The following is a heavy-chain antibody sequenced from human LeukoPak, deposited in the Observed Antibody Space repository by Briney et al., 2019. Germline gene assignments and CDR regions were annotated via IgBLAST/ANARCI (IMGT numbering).Heavy chain of an antibody. CDR1: GFTLSTYW. Sequence: PGGSLRLSCAASGFTLSTYWMAWVRQAPGKGREWVANIKGDESARHQADSVKGRFTISRDNAQNSVYLQMSSLRGEDTAVYYCARDVGGSLDYWGQGTLVTVSS. CDR2: IKGDESAR. CDR3: ARDVGGSLDY. D-gene: IGHD1-26*01. J-gene: IGHJ4*02. V-gene: IGHV3-7*01.